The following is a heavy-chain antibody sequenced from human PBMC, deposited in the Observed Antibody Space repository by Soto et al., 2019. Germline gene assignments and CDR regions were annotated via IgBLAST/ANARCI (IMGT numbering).Heavy chain of an antibody. D-gene: IGHD3-10*01. CDR1: GGSFSAYY. CDR3: ASNFGVRRFDP. CDR2: INDSGTS. J-gene: IGHJ5*02. Sequence: PSETLSLTCAFSGGSFSAYYWSWIRQPPGKGLEWIGEINDSGTSNYNPSLKSRVAILLDTSKSQFSLKLSSVTAADTAVYYCASNFGVRRFDPWGQGTLVTVS. V-gene: IGHV4-34*01.